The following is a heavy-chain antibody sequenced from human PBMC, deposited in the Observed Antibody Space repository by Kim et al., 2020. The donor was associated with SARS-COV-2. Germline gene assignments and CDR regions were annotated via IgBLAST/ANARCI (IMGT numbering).Heavy chain of an antibody. CDR3: ARVGVTTKVTYYYYGMDV. J-gene: IGHJ6*02. Sequence: GGSLRLSCAASGFTFSSYSMNWVRQAPGKGLEWVSSISSSSSYIYYADSVKGRFTISRDNAKNSLYLQMNSLRAEDTAVYYCARVGVTTKVTYYYYGMDVWGQGTTVTVSS. V-gene: IGHV3-21*01. CDR1: GFTFSSYS. D-gene: IGHD4-17*01. CDR2: ISSSSSYI.